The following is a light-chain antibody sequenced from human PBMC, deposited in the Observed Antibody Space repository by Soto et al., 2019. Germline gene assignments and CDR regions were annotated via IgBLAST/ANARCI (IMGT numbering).Light chain of an antibody. J-gene: IGKJ1*01. CDR3: QKSYSTPLT. CDR2: AAS. V-gene: IGKV1-39*01. Sequence: DIQMTPSPSSLSASVGDRVTITCRASQSISSYLNWYQQKPGKAPKLLIYAASSLQSGVPSRFSGSGSGTDFTLTISSLQPEDFATYYCQKSYSTPLTFGQGTKVDIK. CDR1: QSISSY.